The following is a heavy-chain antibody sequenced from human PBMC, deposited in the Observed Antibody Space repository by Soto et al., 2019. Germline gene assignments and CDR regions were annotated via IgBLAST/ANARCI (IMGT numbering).Heavy chain of an antibody. CDR2: MNPNSGNT. CDR3: ARDEGLTETTFRFDY. V-gene: IGHV1-8*01. Sequence: ASVKVSCKASGYTFTRYDINLVRQATGQGLEWMGWMNPNSGNTGYAQKFQGRVTMTRNTSISTAYMELSSLRSEDTAVYFCARDEGLTETTFRFDYWGQGTLVTVSS. CDR1: GYTFTRYD. J-gene: IGHJ4*02. D-gene: IGHD4-17*01.